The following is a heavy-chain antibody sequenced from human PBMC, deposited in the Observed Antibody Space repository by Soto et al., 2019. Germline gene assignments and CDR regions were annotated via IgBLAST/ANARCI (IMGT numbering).Heavy chain of an antibody. V-gene: IGHV2-5*02. D-gene: IGHD3-9*01. CDR3: ARSVYYDILTGIYYYYGMDV. CDR2: IYWDDDK. CDR1: AFSLSTGGVG. Sequence: SGPTLVNPTQTLTLTCTFSAFSLSTGGVGVGWIRQPPGKALEWLALIYWDDDKRYSPSLRSRLTITKDTSKNQVVLTMTNMDPVDTATYYCARSVYYDILTGIYYYYGMDVWGQGTTVTVSS. J-gene: IGHJ6*02.